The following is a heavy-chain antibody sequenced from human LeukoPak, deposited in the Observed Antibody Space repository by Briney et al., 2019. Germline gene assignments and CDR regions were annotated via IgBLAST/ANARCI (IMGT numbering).Heavy chain of an antibody. Sequence: GGSLRLSCAAFGFTFSSYGMEWVRQAPGKGLEWLSYISGSDGTIYYADSVKGRFTISRDNAKNSLYLQMNSLRAEDTAVYYCASLWELCTDNWGQGTLVTVSS. CDR2: ISGSDGTI. CDR3: ASLWELCTDN. CDR1: GFTFSSYG. J-gene: IGHJ4*02. D-gene: IGHD1-26*01. V-gene: IGHV3-48*03.